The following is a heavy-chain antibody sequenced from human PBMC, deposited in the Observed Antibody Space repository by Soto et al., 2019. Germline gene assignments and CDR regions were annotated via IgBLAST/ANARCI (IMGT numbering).Heavy chain of an antibody. D-gene: IGHD6-19*01. CDR2: IWYDGSNK. CDR1: GFTFSSYG. Sequence: QVQLVESGGGVVQPGRSLRLSCAASGFTFSSYGMHWVRQAPGKGLEWVAVIWYDGSNKYYADSVKGRFTISRDNSTNTLYLQITSLRAEDTAVYYCAVAGPIRYYSGMDVWGQGTTVTVSS. V-gene: IGHV3-33*01. J-gene: IGHJ6*02. CDR3: AVAGPIRYYSGMDV.